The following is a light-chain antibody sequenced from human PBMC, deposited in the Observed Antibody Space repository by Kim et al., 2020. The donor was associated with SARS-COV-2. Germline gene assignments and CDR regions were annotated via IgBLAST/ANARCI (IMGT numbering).Light chain of an antibody. CDR2: YDS. CDR3: QVWDSSSDHVV. J-gene: IGLJ2*01. V-gene: IGLV3-21*04. Sequence: APGETARITRGGNNSGIKSVHWYQQKPGQAPVLVIYYDSDRASGIPERFSGSNSGNTATLTISRVEAGDEADYYCQVWDSSSDHVVFGGGTQLTVL. CDR1: NSGIKS.